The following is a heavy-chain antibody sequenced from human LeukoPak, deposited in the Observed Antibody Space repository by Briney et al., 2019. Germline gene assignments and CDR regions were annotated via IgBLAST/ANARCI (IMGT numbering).Heavy chain of an antibody. Sequence: SETLSLTCTVSGGSISSYYWSWIRQPAGKGLEWIGRIDTSGNTNYKPSLKSRVTMSVDTSKNQFSLKLSSVTAADTAVYYCASRSGGYTHVDYWGQGTLVTVSS. J-gene: IGHJ4*02. CDR1: GGSISSYY. V-gene: IGHV4-4*07. CDR3: ASRSGGYTHVDY. CDR2: IDTSGNT. D-gene: IGHD5-12*01.